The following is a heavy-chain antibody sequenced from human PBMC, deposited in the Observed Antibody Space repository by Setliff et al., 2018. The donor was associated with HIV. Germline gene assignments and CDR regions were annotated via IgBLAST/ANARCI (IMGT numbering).Heavy chain of an antibody. V-gene: IGHV4-34*01. CDR1: GGSLNDYS. J-gene: IGHJ4*02. D-gene: IGHD3-9*01. CDR2: VNLPKTL. CDR3: ARAIVKTGYHTKSRVFDY. Sequence: SETLSLTCAVYGGSLNDYSWNWIRQSPGKGLEWIGEVNLPKTLNYNPSLESRITISVDTSKKQFSLDLSSVTAADTAVYFCARAIVKTGYHTKSRVFDYWGQGTLVTVTS.